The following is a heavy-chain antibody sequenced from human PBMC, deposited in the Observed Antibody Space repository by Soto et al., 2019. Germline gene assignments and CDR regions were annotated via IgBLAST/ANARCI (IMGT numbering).Heavy chain of an antibody. CDR3: ASGGQTIIPKD. CDR2: INHSGST. Sequence: SETLSLTCAVYGGSFSGYYWSWIRQPPGKGLEWIGEINHSGSTNYNPSLKSRVTISVDTSKNQFSLKLSPVTAAYTAVYYCASGGQTIIPKDWGQGTLVTVSS. V-gene: IGHV4-34*01. D-gene: IGHD3-9*01. J-gene: IGHJ4*02. CDR1: GGSFSGYY.